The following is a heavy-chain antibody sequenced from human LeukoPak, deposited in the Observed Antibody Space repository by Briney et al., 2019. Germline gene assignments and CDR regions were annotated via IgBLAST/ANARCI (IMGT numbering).Heavy chain of an antibody. D-gene: IGHD2/OR15-2a*01. CDR3: ATSPPRIDYYYGMDV. J-gene: IGHJ6*02. CDR2: ISAYNGNT. CDR1: GYTFTSYG. V-gene: IGHV1-18*01. Sequence: GASVKVSCKASGYTFTSYGISWVRQAPGQGLEWMGWISAYNGNTNYAQKLQGRVTMTTDTSTSTAYMELRSLRSDDTAVYYCATSPPRIDYYYGMDVWGQGTTVTVSS.